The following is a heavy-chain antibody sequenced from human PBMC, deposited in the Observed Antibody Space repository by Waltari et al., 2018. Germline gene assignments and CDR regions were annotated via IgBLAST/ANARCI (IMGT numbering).Heavy chain of an antibody. V-gene: IGHV1-3*01. CDR3: ARGAPNGVNHLGAGDY. Sequence: IVVGNGNTKYSQKFQGRVTIARDTSATTVYMELNNLRSEDTAVYYCARGAPNGVNHLGAGDYWGQGTLVTVSS. D-gene: IGHD2-8*01. CDR2: IVVGNGNT. J-gene: IGHJ4*02.